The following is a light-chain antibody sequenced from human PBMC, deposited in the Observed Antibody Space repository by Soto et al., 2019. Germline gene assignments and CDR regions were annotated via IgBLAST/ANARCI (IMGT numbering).Light chain of an antibody. CDR2: GAS. CDR1: QSVSSSY. Sequence: EIVLTQSPGTLSLSPGERVTLSCRASQSVSSSYLVWSQQKPGQAPRVLIYGASSRATGIPDRFSGSGSGTDFTLTISILEPEDVAVYYCQQDGSSPYTFGQRTKLESK. V-gene: IGKV3-20*01. J-gene: IGKJ2*01. CDR3: QQDGSSPYT.